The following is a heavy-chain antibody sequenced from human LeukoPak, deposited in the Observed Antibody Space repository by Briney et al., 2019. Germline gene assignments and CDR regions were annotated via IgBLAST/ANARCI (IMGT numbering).Heavy chain of an antibody. J-gene: IGHJ3*02. CDR1: GGGFTFTSHG. CDR2: IMPIYSSP. D-gene: IGHD3-22*01. Sequence: GDSVKVSCKASGGGFTFTSHGISWVRQAPGQGLEWMGGIMPIYSSPTYAQKVQGRITITSDESTRTVYIDLSSLRPEDSAVHYCAGFFYDNSGDAFDIWGQGTMVTVSS. V-gene: IGHV1-69*01. CDR3: AGFFYDNSGDAFDI.